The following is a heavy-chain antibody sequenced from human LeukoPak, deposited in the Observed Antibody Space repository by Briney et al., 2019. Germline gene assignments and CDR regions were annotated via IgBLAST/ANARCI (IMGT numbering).Heavy chain of an antibody. CDR1: DFTFSSHW. J-gene: IGHJ4*02. Sequence: PGGSLRLSCATSDFTFSSHWMHWVRQAPGKGLVWVSRIISDGSSISYADSVKGRFTISRDNAKNTLYPQMNSLRADDTAVYYCARGHVAGSDRHWDYWGQGALVTVSS. D-gene: IGHD6-19*01. CDR3: ARGHVAGSDRHWDY. V-gene: IGHV3-74*01. CDR2: IISDGSSI.